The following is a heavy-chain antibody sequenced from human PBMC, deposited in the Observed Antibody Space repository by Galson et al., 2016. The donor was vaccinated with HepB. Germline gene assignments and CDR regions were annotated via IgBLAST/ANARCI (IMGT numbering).Heavy chain of an antibody. Sequence: LVKPTQARTLTCTFSGFSLSTTGVDVGWIRQPPGKTLEWLALISGHDDKRYTPSLKSRITISKDTSKQQVLLTMTNVDPVDTATYYCIHSSDLHHAFDIWGQGTSVIVS. J-gene: IGHJ3*02. CDR3: IHSSDLHHAFDI. D-gene: IGHD2-21*02. V-gene: IGHV2-5*01. CDR1: GFSLSTTGVD. CDR2: ISGHDDK.